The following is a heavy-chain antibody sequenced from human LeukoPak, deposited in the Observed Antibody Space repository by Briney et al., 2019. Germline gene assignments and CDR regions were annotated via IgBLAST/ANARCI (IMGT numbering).Heavy chain of an antibody. D-gene: IGHD3-16*02. V-gene: IGHV3-11*06. Sequence: GGSLRLSCAASGFTFSDYYMSWIRQAPGKGLEWVSYISGSSSYTNYADSVKGRFTISRDNAKNSLYLQMNSLRAEDTAVYYCARAPGELSYDYWGQGTLVTVSS. CDR2: ISGSSSYT. CDR1: GFTFSDYY. CDR3: ARAPGELSYDY. J-gene: IGHJ4*02.